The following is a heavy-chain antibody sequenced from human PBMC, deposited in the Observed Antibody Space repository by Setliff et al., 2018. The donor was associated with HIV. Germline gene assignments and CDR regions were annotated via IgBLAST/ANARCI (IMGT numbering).Heavy chain of an antibody. CDR1: GGSVNDFY. D-gene: IGHD2-21*02. V-gene: IGHV4-4*09. CDR3: ATLDHCGGNFLAY. Sequence: SETLSLTCTVSGGSVNDFYCNWIRQPPGKGPEWIGYIHSSGSAIYNPSLKSRITISLDTSKEQFSLELSSATAADTAVYYCATLDHCGGNFLAYWGQGSLVTVSS. J-gene: IGHJ4*02. CDR2: IHSSGSA.